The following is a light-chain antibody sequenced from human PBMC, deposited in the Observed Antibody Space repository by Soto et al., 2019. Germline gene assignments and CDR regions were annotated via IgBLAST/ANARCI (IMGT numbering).Light chain of an antibody. J-gene: IGKJ1*01. CDR3: LQYHNLWA. CDR1: QSVSSY. Sequence: EIVLTQSPGTLSLSPGERATLSCRASQSVSSYLAWYQQKPGQAPRLLIYGASTGATGIPARFSGSGSGTEFTLTISSLQSEDFTVYSCLQYHNLWAFGQGTKV. CDR2: GAS. V-gene: IGKV3-15*01.